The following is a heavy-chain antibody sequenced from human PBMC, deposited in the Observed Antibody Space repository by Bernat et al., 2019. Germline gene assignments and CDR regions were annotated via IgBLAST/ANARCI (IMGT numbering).Heavy chain of an antibody. CDR3: ARDRGGGYCTNGVCYNFYYGMDV. Sequence: EVQLVESGGGLVKPGGSLRLSCAASGFTFSSYSMNWVRQAPGKGLEWVSSISSSSSYIYYADSVKGRFTISRDNAKNSLYLQMNSLRAEETAVYYCARDRGGGYCTNGVCYNFYYGMDVWGQGTTVTVSS. J-gene: IGHJ6*02. D-gene: IGHD2-8*01. V-gene: IGHV3-21*04. CDR1: GFTFSSYS. CDR2: ISSSSSYI.